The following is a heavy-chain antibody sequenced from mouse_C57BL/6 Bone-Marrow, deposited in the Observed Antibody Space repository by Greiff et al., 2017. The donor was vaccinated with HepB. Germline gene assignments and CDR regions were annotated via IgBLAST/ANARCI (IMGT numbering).Heavy chain of an antibody. J-gene: IGHJ2*01. V-gene: IGHV1-55*01. CDR2: IYPGSGCT. CDR1: GYTFTSYW. CDR3: ARRHYGSSYGY. D-gene: IGHD1-1*01. Sequence: VQLQQPGAELVKPGASVKMSCKASGYTFTSYWITWVKQRPGQGLEWIGDIYPGSGCTNYNEKFKSKATLTVDTSSSTAYMQLSSLTSEDSAVYYCARRHYGSSYGYWGQGTTLTVSS.